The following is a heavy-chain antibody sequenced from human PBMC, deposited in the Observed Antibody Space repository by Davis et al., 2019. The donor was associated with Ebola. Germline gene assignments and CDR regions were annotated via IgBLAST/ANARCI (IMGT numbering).Heavy chain of an antibody. V-gene: IGHV3-21*01. CDR3: ATPSSSNRGY. J-gene: IGHJ4*02. CDR2: ISSSSSYI. Sequence: PGGSLRLSCAASGFTFSSYSMNWVRQAPGKGLEWVSSISSSSSYIYYGDSVKGRSTISRDNAKNSLYLQMNSLRAEDTAVYYCATPSSSNRGYWGQGTLVTVSS. CDR1: GFTFSSYS. D-gene: IGHD6-13*01.